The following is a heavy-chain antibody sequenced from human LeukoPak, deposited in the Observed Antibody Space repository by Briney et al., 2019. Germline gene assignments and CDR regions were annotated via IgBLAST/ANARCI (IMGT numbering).Heavy chain of an antibody. CDR2: INPSGGST. Sequence: ASVKVSCKASGYTFTSYYIHWVRQAPGQGLEWMGIINPSGGSTSYAQKFQGRVTMTRDKSISTAYLQWSSLKASDTAMYYCARLASSSSGDNWFDPWGQGTLVTVSS. V-gene: IGHV1-46*01. CDR3: ARLASSSSGDNWFDP. J-gene: IGHJ5*02. CDR1: GYTFTSYY. D-gene: IGHD6-6*01.